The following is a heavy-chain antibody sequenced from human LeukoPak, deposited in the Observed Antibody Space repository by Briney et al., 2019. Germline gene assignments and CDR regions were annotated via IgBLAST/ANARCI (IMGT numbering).Heavy chain of an antibody. CDR2: IYTSGST. CDR1: GGSISSGSYY. D-gene: IGHD3-10*01. V-gene: IGHV4-61*02. Sequence: PSETLSLTCTVSGGSISSGSYYWNWIRQLAGKGLEWIGRIYTSGSTNYNPSLKSRVTISVDTSKNQLSLKLSSVTAADTAVYYCARNKGRYGSGRVHFDPWGQGTLVTVSS. J-gene: IGHJ5*02. CDR3: ARNKGRYGSGRVHFDP.